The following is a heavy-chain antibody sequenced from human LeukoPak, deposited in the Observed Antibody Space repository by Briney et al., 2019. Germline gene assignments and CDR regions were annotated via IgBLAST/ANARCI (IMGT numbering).Heavy chain of an antibody. D-gene: IGHD3-22*01. CDR3: TRLLDNDSSGDPDTFDM. CDR2: IYYSGRT. CDR1: GGSITSHY. V-gene: IGHV4-59*08. J-gene: IGHJ3*02. Sequence: SETLSLTCTVSGGSITSHYWSWIRQAPGRGIELIGFIYYSGRTKYNPSLQSRVTISLDTSEKKFSLKVTSVTAADATVYYCTRLLDNDSSGDPDTFDMWGQGTVVTVSS.